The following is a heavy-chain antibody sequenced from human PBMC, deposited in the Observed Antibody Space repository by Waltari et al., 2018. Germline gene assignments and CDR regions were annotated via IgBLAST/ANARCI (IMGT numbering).Heavy chain of an antibody. D-gene: IGHD3-10*01. V-gene: IGHV3-21*02. CDR1: GFTFSTYN. CDR2: ISGYDHVY. CDR3: ARGITKGFES. Sequence: EVQLVESGGGLVKPGGSLRLSCVASGFTFSTYNMNWVRQAPGTGLEWLTSISGYDHVYVLDSLKGRFTISRDNVKQTVYLQMDGLTSADTAVYYCARGITKGFESWGQGTLVTVSP. J-gene: IGHJ4*02.